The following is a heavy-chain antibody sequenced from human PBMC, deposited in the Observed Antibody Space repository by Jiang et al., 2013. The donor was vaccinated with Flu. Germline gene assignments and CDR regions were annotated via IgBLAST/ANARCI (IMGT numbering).Heavy chain of an antibody. CDR1: GGSFSGYY. D-gene: IGHD6-19*01. Sequence: LLKPSETLSLTCAVYGGSFSGYYWSWIRQPPGKGLEWIGEINHSGSTNYNPSLKSRVTISVDTSKNQFSLKLSSVTAADTAVYYCVLFSVAGRGDYWGQGTLVTVSS. CDR3: VLFSVAGRGDY. J-gene: IGHJ4*02. V-gene: IGHV4-34*01. CDR2: INHSGST.